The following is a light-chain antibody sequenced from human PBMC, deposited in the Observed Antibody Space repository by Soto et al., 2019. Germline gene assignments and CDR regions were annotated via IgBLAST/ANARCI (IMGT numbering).Light chain of an antibody. V-gene: IGKV3-20*01. CDR2: GAS. CDR1: QSVSSSY. J-gene: IGKJ1*01. Sequence: EIVLTQSPGTLSLSPGERGTLSCRASQSVSSSYLAWYQQKPGQAPRLLIYGASNRATGIPVRFSGSGSGTDFTLTISRLEPEDFAVYYCQQYNTSPWTFGQGTKVEIK. CDR3: QQYNTSPWT.